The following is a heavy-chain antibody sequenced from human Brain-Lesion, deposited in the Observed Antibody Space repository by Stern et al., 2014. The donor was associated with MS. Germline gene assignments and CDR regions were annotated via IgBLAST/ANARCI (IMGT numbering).Heavy chain of an antibody. D-gene: IGHD1-14*01. J-gene: IGHJ3*02. Sequence: VQLVQSGPGLVKPSGTLSLTCAVSGGSISSSNWWSWVRPSPGEGLEWIGEIYHSGGTKYSPSFASRVLITVDKSKNQLSLKLSYVTAADTAVYYCARELPDLNAFDIWGQGTMVTVSS. CDR3: ARELPDLNAFDI. CDR2: IYHSGGT. V-gene: IGHV4-4*02. CDR1: GGSISSSNW.